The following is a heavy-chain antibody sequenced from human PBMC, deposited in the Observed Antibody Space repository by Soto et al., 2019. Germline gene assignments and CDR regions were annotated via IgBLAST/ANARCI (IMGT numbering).Heavy chain of an antibody. CDR1: GGSTSSDNY. D-gene: IGHD3-16*01. CDR2: IYYSWNT. J-gene: IGHJ4*02. Sequence: QVQLQESGPGLVKPSQTLSLTCTVSGGSTSSDNYWSWIRQPPGKGLEWIGHIYYSWNTDYNPSLKSRLAISIEPSKNQFSLKLSSVTAADTAVYFCAREGGESSDGLYYFDSWGQGSLVTVSS. V-gene: IGHV4-30-4*01. CDR3: AREGGESSDGLYYFDS.